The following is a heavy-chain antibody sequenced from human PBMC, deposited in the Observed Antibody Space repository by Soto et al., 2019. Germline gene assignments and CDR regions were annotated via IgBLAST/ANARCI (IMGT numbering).Heavy chain of an antibody. CDR3: ATDRGYL. V-gene: IGHV1-58*01. CDR1: GFTFTSSS. D-gene: IGHD3-10*01. CDR2: IVVGTGDT. J-gene: IGHJ5*02. Sequence: QMQLVQSGPEVKKPGTSVKVSCKASGFTFTSSSVQWVRQARGQGLEWIGWIVVGTGDTKYAQKFQERVTFDRDISTTTAYMEVSSLTSDDTAVYYCATDRGYLWGQGTLVTVSS.